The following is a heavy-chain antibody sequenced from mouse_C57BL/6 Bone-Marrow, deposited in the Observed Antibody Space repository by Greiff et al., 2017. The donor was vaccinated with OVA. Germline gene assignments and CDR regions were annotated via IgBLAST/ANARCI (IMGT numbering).Heavy chain of an antibody. J-gene: IGHJ2*01. CDR3: ARREDGYYPDY. CDR2: ILPGSGST. D-gene: IGHD2-3*01. CDR1: GYTFTGYW. Sequence: QVQLQQSGAELMKPGASVKLSCKATGYTFTGYWIEWVKQRPGHGLEWIGEILPGSGSTNSNEKFKGKATFTADTSSNTAYMQLSSLTTEDSAIYYCARREDGYYPDYWGQGTTLTVSS. V-gene: IGHV1-9*01.